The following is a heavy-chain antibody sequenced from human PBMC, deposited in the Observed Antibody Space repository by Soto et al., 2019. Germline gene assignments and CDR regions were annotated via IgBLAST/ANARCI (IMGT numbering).Heavy chain of an antibody. CDR2: IYYSGST. Sequence: SETLSLTCSVAGGSISSFYWSRIRQPPGKGLEWIRYIYYSGSTNYNPSLKSRVTISVDTSKNQFSLKLSSVTAADTAVYYCARAGFYYGSGIANPSSLFDYWGQGTLVTVSS. D-gene: IGHD3-10*01. CDR1: GGSISSFY. CDR3: ARAGFYYGSGIANPSSLFDY. V-gene: IGHV4-59*08. J-gene: IGHJ4*02.